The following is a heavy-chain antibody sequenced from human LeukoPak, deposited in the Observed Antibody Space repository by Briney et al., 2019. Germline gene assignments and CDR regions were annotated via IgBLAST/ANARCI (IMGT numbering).Heavy chain of an antibody. V-gene: IGHV4-39*01. CDR2: IYYSGST. Sequence: PSETLSLTCTVSGVSISNSSYYWGWIRQPPGKGLEWIGSIYYSGSTYYNPSLKSRVTISVDTSKNQFSLKLSSVTAADTAVYYCARHIVVVPAAISGAWFDPWGQGTLVTVSS. D-gene: IGHD2-2*02. CDR3: ARHIVVVPAAISGAWFDP. J-gene: IGHJ5*02. CDR1: GVSISNSSYY.